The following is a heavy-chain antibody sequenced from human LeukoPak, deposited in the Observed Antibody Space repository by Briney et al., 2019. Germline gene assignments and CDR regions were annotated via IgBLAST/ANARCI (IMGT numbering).Heavy chain of an antibody. CDR3: ARRYYDFWSGYSHFDY. Sequence: SETLSLTCTVSGGSISSYYWSWIRQPPGKGLEWIGYIYYSESTNYNPSLKSRVTISVDTSKNQFSLKLSSVTAADTAVYYCARRYYDFWSGYSHFDYWGQGTLVTVSS. D-gene: IGHD3-3*01. CDR2: IYYSEST. V-gene: IGHV4-59*12. CDR1: GGSISSYY. J-gene: IGHJ4*02.